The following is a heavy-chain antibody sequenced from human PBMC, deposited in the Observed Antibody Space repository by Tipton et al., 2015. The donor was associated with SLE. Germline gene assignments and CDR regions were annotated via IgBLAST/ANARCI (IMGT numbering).Heavy chain of an antibody. CDR3: VRKVGAD. J-gene: IGHJ4*02. V-gene: IGHV3-74*01. CDR1: GFTFRRYD. Sequence: SLRLSCAAAGFTFRRYDMNWVRQAPGKGLVWISRINSDGSITKYADSVKGRFTISRDNAKNSLYLQMNSLRADDTAVYYCVRKVGADWGQGTLVTVSS. CDR2: INSDGSIT. D-gene: IGHD1-26*01.